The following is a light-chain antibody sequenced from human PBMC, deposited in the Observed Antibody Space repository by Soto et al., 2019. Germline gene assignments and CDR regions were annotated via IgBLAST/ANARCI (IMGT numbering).Light chain of an antibody. Sequence: AIQLTQSPSSLSASVGDRVTITCRASQGISSALAWYQQKPGKAPKLLIYDASSLESGVPSRFSGSGSGTDFTFTISSLQPEDFATYYCQQFNSYPTAWTFGQGTKVEIK. CDR2: DAS. V-gene: IGKV1-13*02. CDR3: QQFNSYPTAWT. J-gene: IGKJ1*01. CDR1: QGISSA.